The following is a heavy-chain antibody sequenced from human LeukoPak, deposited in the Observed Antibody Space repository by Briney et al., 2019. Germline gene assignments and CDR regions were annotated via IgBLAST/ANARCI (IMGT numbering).Heavy chain of an antibody. D-gene: IGHD3-10*01. Sequence: GASVKVSCKASGYTFTSYDINWVRQATGQGLEWMVWMNPNSGNTGYAQKFQGRVTITRNTSISTAYMELSSLRSEDAAVYYCALVGLYGSGSSFFYWGQGTLVTVSS. J-gene: IGHJ4*02. CDR1: GYTFTSYD. CDR3: ALVGLYGSGSSFFY. CDR2: MNPNSGNT. V-gene: IGHV1-8*03.